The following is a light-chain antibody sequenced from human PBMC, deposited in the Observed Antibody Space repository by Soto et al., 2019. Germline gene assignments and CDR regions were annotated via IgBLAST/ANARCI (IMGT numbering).Light chain of an antibody. J-gene: IGLJ1*01. V-gene: IGLV1-47*01. CDR1: NSNIGSNF. Sequence: QSVLTQPPSASGTPGQRVTISCSGNNSNIGSNFVYWYQQFPGTAPKLLIHRNSQRPSGVPDRFSGPKSGTSASLAISGLRSEDDADYYCASWDDSLSGRYVFGSGTKVTVL. CDR2: RNS. CDR3: ASWDDSLSGRYV.